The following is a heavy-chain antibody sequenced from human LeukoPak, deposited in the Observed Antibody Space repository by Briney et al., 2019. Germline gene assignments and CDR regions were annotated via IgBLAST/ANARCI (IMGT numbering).Heavy chain of an antibody. CDR2: INRDGSEK. CDR1: GFTFSNYW. J-gene: IGHJ4*02. Sequence: GGSLRLSCAASGFTFSNYWMSWVRQAPGKGLEWVANINRDGSEKQYVDSVKGRFAISRDNAENSLYLQMSCLKAEDTAVYYCGRFTRSGDSVYWGQGTLVTVSS. CDR3: GRFTRSGDSVY. D-gene: IGHD7-27*01. V-gene: IGHV3-7*04.